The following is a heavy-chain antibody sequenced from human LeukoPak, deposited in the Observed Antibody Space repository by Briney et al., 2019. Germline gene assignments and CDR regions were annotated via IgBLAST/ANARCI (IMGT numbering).Heavy chain of an antibody. CDR1: GGSISSSSYY. CDR2: IYYSGST. J-gene: IGHJ4*02. D-gene: IGHD6-19*01. V-gene: IGHV4-39*01. Sequence: SETLSLTCTVSGGSISSSSYYWGWIRQPPGKGLEWIGSIYYSGSTYYNPSLKSRVTISVDTSKNQFSLKLSSVTAADTAVYYCARRVYSSGWRHRYYFDYWGQGTLVTVSS. CDR3: ARRVYSSGWRHRYYFDY.